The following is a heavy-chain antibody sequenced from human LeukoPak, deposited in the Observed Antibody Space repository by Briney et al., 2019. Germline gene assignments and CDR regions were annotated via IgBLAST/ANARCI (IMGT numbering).Heavy chain of an antibody. V-gene: IGHV3-23*01. CDR2: ISGSGGST. J-gene: IGHJ4*02. CDR1: GFTFSSYA. Sequence: GGSLRLSCAASGFTFSSYAMSWVRQAPGKGLEWVSAISGSGGSTCYTDSVKGRFTISRDNSKNTLYLQMNSLRAEDTAVYYCANGRDGYNFDYWGQGTLVTVSS. CDR3: ANGRDGYNFDY. D-gene: IGHD5-24*01.